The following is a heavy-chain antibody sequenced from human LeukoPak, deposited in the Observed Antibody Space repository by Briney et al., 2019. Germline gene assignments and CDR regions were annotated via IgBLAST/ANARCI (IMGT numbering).Heavy chain of an antibody. CDR3: AKGSYYDSSGSFYFDY. D-gene: IGHD3-22*01. CDR2: ISGSGDNT. V-gene: IGHV3-23*01. Sequence: PGGSLRLSCAASGFTFSGYVMSWVRQAPGKGLEWVSGISGSGDNTYYADSVKGRFTISRDNSKNTLYVQVNSLGTEDTAAYYCAKGSYYDSSGSFYFDYWGQGTLVTVSS. J-gene: IGHJ4*02. CDR1: GFTFSGYV.